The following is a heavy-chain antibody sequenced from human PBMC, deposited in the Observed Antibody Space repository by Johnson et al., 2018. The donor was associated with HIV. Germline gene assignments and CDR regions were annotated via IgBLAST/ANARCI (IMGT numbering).Heavy chain of an antibody. Sequence: QVQLVESGGGVVQPGRSLRLSCAASGFTFSNYAMHWVRQSPGKGLEWVAVISFDGGDKYYADSVKGRFTISRDNSKSTFFLQMNSLTPEDTGVYYCAKERRAPRAFDIWGQGTMVTVSS. J-gene: IGHJ3*02. CDR1: GFTFSNYA. CDR3: AKERRAPRAFDI. CDR2: ISFDGGDK. V-gene: IGHV3-30*18.